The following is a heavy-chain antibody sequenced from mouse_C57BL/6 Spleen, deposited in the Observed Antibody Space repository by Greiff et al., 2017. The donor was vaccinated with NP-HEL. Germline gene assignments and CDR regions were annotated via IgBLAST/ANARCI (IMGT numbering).Heavy chain of an antibody. J-gene: IGHJ2*01. CDR2: IDPETGGT. Sequence: QVQLKESGAELVRPGASVTLSCKASGYTFTDYEMHWVKQTPVHGLEWIGAIDPETGGTAYNQKFKGKAILTADKSSSTAYMELRSLTSEDSAVYYCKDGSIHFDYWGQGTTLTVSS. D-gene: IGHD1-1*01. CDR3: KDGSIHFDY. CDR1: GYTFTDYE. V-gene: IGHV1-15*01.